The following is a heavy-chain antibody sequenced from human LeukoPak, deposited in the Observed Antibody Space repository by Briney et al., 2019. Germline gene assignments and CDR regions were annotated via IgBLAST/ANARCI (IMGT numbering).Heavy chain of an antibody. CDR1: GFTFSSYA. J-gene: IGHJ6*03. CDR2: ISYDGSNK. Sequence: GGSLRLSCAASGFTFSSYAMHWVRQAPGKGLEWVAVISYDGSNKYYADSVKGRFTISRDNSKNSLYLQINSLRAEDTAVYHCAREVGLRSLGTEYYIDVWGRGTAVTVSS. CDR3: AREVGLRSLGTEYYIDV. V-gene: IGHV3-30-3*01. D-gene: IGHD3-3*01.